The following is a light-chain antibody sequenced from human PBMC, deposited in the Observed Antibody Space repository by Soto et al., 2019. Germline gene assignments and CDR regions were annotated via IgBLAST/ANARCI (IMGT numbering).Light chain of an antibody. Sequence: DILLTQSPSSLSGFVGDTVTITCRASQRISGAYVNWFQQQPGKAPKLIIYGASRLQPGVPSRFRGAGSGTEFALTISRLQPEDLGTYFCQQSDTTPLTFGGGTRV. V-gene: IGKV1-39*01. J-gene: IGKJ4*01. CDR2: GAS. CDR1: QRISGAY. CDR3: QQSDTTPLT.